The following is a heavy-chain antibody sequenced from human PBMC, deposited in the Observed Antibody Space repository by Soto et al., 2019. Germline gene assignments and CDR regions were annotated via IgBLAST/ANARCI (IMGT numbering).Heavy chain of an antibody. J-gene: IGHJ6*03. CDR3: AREVRGVPPLYYYMDV. Sequence: GASVKVSCEASGYTFTSYYMHWVRQAPGQGLEWMGIINPSGGSTSYAQKFQGRVTMTRDTSTSTVYMELSSLRSEDTAVYYCAREVRGVPPLYYYMDVWGKGTTVTVSS. CDR1: GYTFTSYY. CDR2: INPSGGST. V-gene: IGHV1-46*03. D-gene: IGHD3-10*01.